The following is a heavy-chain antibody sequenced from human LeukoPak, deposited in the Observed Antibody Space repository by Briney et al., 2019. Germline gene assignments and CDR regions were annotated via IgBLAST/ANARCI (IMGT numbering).Heavy chain of an antibody. D-gene: IGHD5-18*01. J-gene: IGHJ6*03. CDR3: TKRRGYSFGFDYYYMDV. CDR1: NASISGRNW. CDR2: VSHSGST. V-gene: IGHV4-4*02. Sequence: PSGTLSLTCAVSNASISGRNWWNWVRQPPGKGLEWVREVSHSGSTNYNPSLKSRVTVSFDTSKNQFSLSLTSVTAADTAVYYCTKRRGYSFGFDYYYMDVWGKGTTVTISS.